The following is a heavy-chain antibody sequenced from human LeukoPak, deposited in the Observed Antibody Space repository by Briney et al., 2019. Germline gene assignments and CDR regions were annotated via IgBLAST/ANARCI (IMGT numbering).Heavy chain of an antibody. V-gene: IGHV3-23*01. CDR2: LSSTGGTT. J-gene: IGHJ4*02. CDR1: EFIFSSFA. D-gene: IGHD3-10*01. CDR3: AKGARSYTSAFFDS. Sequence: PGESLRLSCAASEFIFSSFAMSWVRRAPGKGLEWVSGLSSTGGTTYYTLAVKGRFTISRDNSKNILYLDMNTLTAEDTAVYYCAKGARSYTSAFFDSWGQGTQVTVSS.